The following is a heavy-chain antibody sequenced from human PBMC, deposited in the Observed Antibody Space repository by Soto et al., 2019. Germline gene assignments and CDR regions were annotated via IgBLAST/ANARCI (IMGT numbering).Heavy chain of an antibody. J-gene: IGHJ6*02. V-gene: IGHV3-48*02. Sequence: PGGSLRLSCEASGFTFSSYSMNWVRQAPGKGLEWVAYISSSSNPIYYADPVKGRFTLSRDNAKNSLYLQMNSLRDEDTAVYYCARGCGGGCFSAYGMDVWGQGTTVTVSS. CDR1: GFTFSSYS. CDR2: ISSSSNPI. CDR3: ARGCGGGCFSAYGMDV. D-gene: IGHD2-15*01.